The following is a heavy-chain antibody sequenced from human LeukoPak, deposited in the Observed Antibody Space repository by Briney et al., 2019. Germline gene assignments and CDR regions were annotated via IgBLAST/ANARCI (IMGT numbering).Heavy chain of an antibody. CDR1: GGSISCYY. CDR2: IYTSGST. CDR3: ARAYDNCSDYYYYYMHV. D-gene: IGHD3-9*01. V-gene: IGHV4-4*07. J-gene: IGHJ6*03. Sequence: SETLSLTCTVSGGSISCYYWSWIRQPAGQGRAWIGRIYTSGSTNYKPSLKSRVTMSVHTAKNQFSLKLCSVTDADTAGHYRARAYDNCSDYYYYYMHVWGKGTRVTVSS.